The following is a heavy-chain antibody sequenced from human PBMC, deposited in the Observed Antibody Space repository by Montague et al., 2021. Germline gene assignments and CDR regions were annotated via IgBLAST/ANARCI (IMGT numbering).Heavy chain of an antibody. CDR2: IYNSGRT. Sequence: SETLSLTCTVSGGSISSYYWSWIRQPPGKGLEWIGYIYNSGRTNYNPSLKSRVTISVDTSKNQFSLRLSSVTAADTAVYYCARDVYSSGGSGYGMDVWGQGTTVTVSS. V-gene: IGHV4-59*01. D-gene: IGHD6-19*01. J-gene: IGHJ6*02. CDR1: GGSISSYY. CDR3: ARDVYSSGGSGYGMDV.